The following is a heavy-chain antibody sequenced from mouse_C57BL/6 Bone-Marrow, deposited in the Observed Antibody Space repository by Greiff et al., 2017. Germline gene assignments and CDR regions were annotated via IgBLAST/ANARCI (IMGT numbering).Heavy chain of an antibody. CDR1: GYTFTNYW. J-gene: IGHJ4*01. CDR3: ASRHAWAMGY. V-gene: IGHV1-63*01. CDR2: IYPGGGYT. Sequence: QVQLQQSGAELVRSGTSVKMSCKASGYTFTNYWSGWAKQRPGHGLEWIGDIYPGGGYTNYNEKFKGKATLTADKSSSTAYMQFSSLTSEDSAIYYCASRHAWAMGYWGQGTSVTISS. D-gene: IGHD3-2*01.